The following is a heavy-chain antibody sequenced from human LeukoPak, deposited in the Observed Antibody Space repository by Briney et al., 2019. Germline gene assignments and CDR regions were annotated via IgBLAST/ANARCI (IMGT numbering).Heavy chain of an antibody. J-gene: IGHJ6*03. CDR3: ARIVATITDYYYMDV. CDR1: GFTFSSYS. Sequence: GGSLRLSCAASGFTFSSYSMNWVRQAPGKGLEWVSSISSSSSYIYYADSVKGRFTISRDNAKNSLYLQMNSLRAEDTAVYYCARIVATITDYYYMDVWGKGTTVTISS. D-gene: IGHD5-12*01. CDR2: ISSSSSYI. V-gene: IGHV3-21*01.